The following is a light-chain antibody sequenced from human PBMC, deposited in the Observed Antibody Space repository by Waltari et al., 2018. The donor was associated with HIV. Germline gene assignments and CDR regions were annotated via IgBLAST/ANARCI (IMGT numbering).Light chain of an antibody. Sequence: DIQMTQSPSTLSASEGDRVTITCRASQSINNRLAWYQQKPGKAPKLLIYKASSLESGVPSRFSGSGSGTEFTLTINSLQPDDFATYYCQQYNNFLYTFGQGTKLEIK. V-gene: IGKV1-5*03. CDR2: KAS. J-gene: IGKJ2*01. CDR1: QSINNR. CDR3: QQYNNFLYT.